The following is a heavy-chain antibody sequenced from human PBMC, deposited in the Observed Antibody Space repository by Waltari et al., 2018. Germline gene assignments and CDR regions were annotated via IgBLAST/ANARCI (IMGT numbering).Heavy chain of an antibody. CDR3: AKAGMATGTTRSYFDY. CDR2: IVSGGTK. D-gene: IGHD1-1*01. J-gene: IGHJ4*02. Sequence: EVQLLESGGGLVQPGGSLRRSCAASGFTFNKYAMPWVRQAPGEGLEGDSGIVSGGTKCYYDSVNVQFTISSDNSKNTLYWQMNNWRAVDTAVYFCAKAGMATGTTRSYFDYWGQGALVTVSS. V-gene: IGHV3-23*01. CDR1: GFTFNKYA.